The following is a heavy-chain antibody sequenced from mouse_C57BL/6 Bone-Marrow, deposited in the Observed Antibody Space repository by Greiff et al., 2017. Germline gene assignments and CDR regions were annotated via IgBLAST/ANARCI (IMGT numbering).Heavy chain of an antibody. D-gene: IGHD2-1*01. CDR3: ARYWRVIALDWYFDG. Sequence: DVHLVESGGGLVKPGGSLKLSCAASGFTFSSYAMTWVRQTPGKRLEWVATISDGGSYTYYPDNVKGRFTISRDNAKNNQYLQMSHLKSEDTAMYYCARYWRVIALDWYFDGWGTGTTVTVSA. CDR2: ISDGGSYT. J-gene: IGHJ1*03. V-gene: IGHV5-4*01. CDR1: GFTFSSYA.